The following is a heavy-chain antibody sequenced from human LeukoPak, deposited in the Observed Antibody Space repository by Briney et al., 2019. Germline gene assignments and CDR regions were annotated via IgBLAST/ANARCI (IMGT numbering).Heavy chain of an antibody. CDR2: IYYSGST. CDR1: GGSISSSSYY. D-gene: IGHD3-22*01. CDR3: ARLLYYYDSSGPDAFDI. Sequence: SETLSLTCTVSGGSISSSSYYWGWIRQPPGKGLEWIGGIYYSGSTYYNPSLKSRVTISVDTSKNQFSLKLSSVTAADTAVYYCARLLYYYDSSGPDAFDIWGQGTMVTVSS. J-gene: IGHJ3*02. V-gene: IGHV4-39*01.